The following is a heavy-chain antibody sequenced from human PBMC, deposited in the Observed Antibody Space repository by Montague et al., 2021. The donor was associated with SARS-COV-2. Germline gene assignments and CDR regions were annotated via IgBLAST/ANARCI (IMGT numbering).Heavy chain of an antibody. V-gene: IGHV4-61*02. CDR3: ARDDFRWDFDC. Sequence: TLSLTCTVSGDSITSDVSYWSWIRQPAGKGPEWIGRIYTTGSTNYNPSLKSRLTISLDTSKNQFSLKLSSVTAADTAVYYCARDDFRWDFDCWGQGTLVTVSS. CDR1: GDSITSDVSY. J-gene: IGHJ4*02. CDR2: IYTTGST. D-gene: IGHD2/OR15-2a*01.